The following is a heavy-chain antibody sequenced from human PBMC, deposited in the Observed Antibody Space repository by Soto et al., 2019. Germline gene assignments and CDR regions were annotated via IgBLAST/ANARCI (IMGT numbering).Heavy chain of an antibody. Sequence: GESLKISCKGSGYSFTNYWIGWVRQMPGKGLEWMGVIHPDDSDTRYSPSFQGQVTISADKSISTAYLQWSSLKASDTAMYYCVRQTYITMAGPNFDYWGQGTLVTVSS. J-gene: IGHJ4*02. CDR2: IHPDDSDT. D-gene: IGHD6-19*01. V-gene: IGHV5-51*01. CDR3: VRQTYITMAGPNFDY. CDR1: GYSFTNYW.